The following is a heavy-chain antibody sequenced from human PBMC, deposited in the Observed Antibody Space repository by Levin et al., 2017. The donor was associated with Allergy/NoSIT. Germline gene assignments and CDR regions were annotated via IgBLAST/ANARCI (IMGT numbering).Heavy chain of an antibody. Sequence: GESLKISCAASGFTFSSYSMNWVRQAPGKGLEWVSSISSSSSYIYYADSVKGRFTISRDNAKNSLYLQMNSLRAEDTAVYYCARGWAYYYDSSGYYQGSFLDYWGQGTLVTVSS. V-gene: IGHV3-21*01. CDR3: ARGWAYYYDSSGYYQGSFLDY. J-gene: IGHJ4*02. CDR2: ISSSSSYI. CDR1: GFTFSSYS. D-gene: IGHD3-22*01.